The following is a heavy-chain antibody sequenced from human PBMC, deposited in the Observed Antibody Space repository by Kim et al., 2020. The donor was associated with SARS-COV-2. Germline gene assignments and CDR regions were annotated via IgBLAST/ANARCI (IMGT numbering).Heavy chain of an antibody. D-gene: IGHD2-21*02. CDR3: ARGHDSAPFVWVY. J-gene: IGHJ4*02. Sequence: YAQKFQGRVTMTRDTSTSTVYMELSSLRSEDTAVYYCARGHDSAPFVWVYWGQGTLVTVSS. V-gene: IGHV1-46*01.